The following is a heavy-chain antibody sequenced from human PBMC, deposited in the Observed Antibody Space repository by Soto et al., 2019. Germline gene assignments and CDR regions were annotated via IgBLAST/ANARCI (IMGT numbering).Heavy chain of an antibody. CDR1: GDSVSSNSAA. CDR2: TYYKSKWYN. Sequence: SQTLSLTCAISGDSVSSNSAAWNWIRQSPSRGLEWLGRTYYKSKWYNDYAVSVKSRITIDPDTSKNQFSLQLNSVTAADTALYYCATQEVGGTYVYTFDPWGQGTLVTVSS. D-gene: IGHD1-26*01. J-gene: IGHJ5*02. CDR3: ATQEVGGTYVYTFDP. V-gene: IGHV6-1*01.